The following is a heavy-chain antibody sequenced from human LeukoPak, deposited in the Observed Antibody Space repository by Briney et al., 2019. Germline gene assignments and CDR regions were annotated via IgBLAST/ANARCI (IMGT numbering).Heavy chain of an antibody. J-gene: IGHJ4*02. V-gene: IGHV3-23*01. CDR3: ARVGYSGYDYAY. Sequence: GGSLRLSCEASGFPFSSYAMSWVRQAPGKGLEWVSVISGSGDSTYYADSVEGRCTSSRDNSKDALYLQMNSLRAEDTAVYYCARVGYSGYDYAYWGQGTLVTVSS. D-gene: IGHD5-12*01. CDR2: ISGSGDST. CDR1: GFPFSSYA.